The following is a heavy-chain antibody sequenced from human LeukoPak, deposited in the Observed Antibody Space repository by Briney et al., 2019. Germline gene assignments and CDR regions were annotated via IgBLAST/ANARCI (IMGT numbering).Heavy chain of an antibody. V-gene: IGHV1-46*01. D-gene: IGHD4-23*01. CDR3: ARDLVEDSGGNFSDY. CDR2: INARGGST. CDR1: GYTFTNYY. J-gene: IGHJ4*02. Sequence: GASVKVSCKASGYTFTNYYVHWVRQAPGQGLEWMGVINARGGSTSNAQKFQGRIAMTRDTSTSTVYMELSSLRSEDSAVYYCARDLVEDSGGNFSDYWGQGTLVTVSS.